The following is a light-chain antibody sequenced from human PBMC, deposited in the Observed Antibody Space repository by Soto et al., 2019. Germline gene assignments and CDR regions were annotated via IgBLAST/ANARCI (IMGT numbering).Light chain of an antibody. CDR3: QQRINWPLT. Sequence: EIVLTQSPAILSLSPGERATLSCRASQSVSSYLAWYQQKPGQAPRLLIYDASNRATGIPARFSGSGSGTDFTLPISSLAPEDFAVYYCQQRINWPLTFGGGTKVEIK. J-gene: IGKJ4*01. CDR1: QSVSSY. V-gene: IGKV3-11*01. CDR2: DAS.